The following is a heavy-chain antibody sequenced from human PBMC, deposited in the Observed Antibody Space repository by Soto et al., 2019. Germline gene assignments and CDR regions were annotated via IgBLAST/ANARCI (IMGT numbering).Heavy chain of an antibody. D-gene: IGHD2-15*01. J-gene: IGHJ4*02. V-gene: IGHV3-48*03. CDR3: ACVTTGYCSGGSCPDY. CDR1: GITLSSYE. Sequence: EVHLVESGGGLVQPGGSLRLSCVASGITLSSYEMNWVRQAPGKGLEWVSYISGSGSPRYYADSVRGRFAISRDNTKNSRFLQMTSLSAEDTAVYYCACVTTGYCSGGSCPDYWGQGTLVTVAS. CDR2: ISGSGSPR.